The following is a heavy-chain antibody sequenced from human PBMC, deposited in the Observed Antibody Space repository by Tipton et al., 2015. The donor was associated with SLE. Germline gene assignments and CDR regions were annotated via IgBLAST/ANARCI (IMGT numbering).Heavy chain of an antibody. D-gene: IGHD3-22*01. V-gene: IGHV4-59*12. CDR1: GGSISSYY. Sequence: TLSLTCTVSGGSISSYYWSWIRQPPGKGLQWMGYIYDSGTTNYNPSLESRITISIDASRSQFSLKLSSVTAADTAVYYCARDSSMIRMIVVAIDAFDVWGRGTMVTVSS. J-gene: IGHJ3*01. CDR2: IYDSGTT. CDR3: ARDSSMIRMIVVAIDAFDV.